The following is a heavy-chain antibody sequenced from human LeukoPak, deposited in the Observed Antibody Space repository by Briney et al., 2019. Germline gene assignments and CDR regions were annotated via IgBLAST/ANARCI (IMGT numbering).Heavy chain of an antibody. D-gene: IGHD3-3*01. CDR2: ISYDGSNK. CDR3: AKDQGYYDFWSGYYMVY. J-gene: IGHJ4*02. Sequence: GRSLRLSCAASGFTFSSYAMPWVRQAPGKGLEWVAVISYDGSNKYYADSVKGRFTISRDNSKNTLYLQMNSLRAEDTAVYYCAKDQGYYDFWSGYYMVYWGQGTLVTVSS. CDR1: GFTFSSYA. V-gene: IGHV3-30*04.